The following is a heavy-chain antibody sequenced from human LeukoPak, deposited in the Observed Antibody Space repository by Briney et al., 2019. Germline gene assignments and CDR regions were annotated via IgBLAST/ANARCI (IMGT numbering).Heavy chain of an antibody. CDR3: ARGRGITMVRGVMKGDY. CDR2: INHSGST. V-gene: IGHV4-34*01. J-gene: IGHJ4*02. CDR1: GGSFSGYY. Sequence: SETLSLACAVYGGSFSGYYWSWIRQPPGKGLERIGEINHSGSTNYNPSLKSRVTISVDTSKNQFSLKLSSVTAADTAVYYCARGRGITMVRGVMKGDYWGQGTLVTVSS. D-gene: IGHD3-10*01.